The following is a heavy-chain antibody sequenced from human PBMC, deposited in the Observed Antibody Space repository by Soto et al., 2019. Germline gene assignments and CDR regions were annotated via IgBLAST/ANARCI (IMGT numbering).Heavy chain of an antibody. V-gene: IGHV3-33*01. CDR3: ARDQYYYDSSGPYGMDV. D-gene: IGHD3-22*01. J-gene: IGHJ6*02. CDR1: GFTFSSYG. CDR2: IWYDGSNK. Sequence: GGSLRLSCAASGFTFSSYGMHWVRQAPGKGLEWVAVIWYDGSNKYYADSVKGRFTISRDNSKNTLYLQMNSLRAEDTAVYYCARDQYYYDSSGPYGMDVWGQGTTVTVSS.